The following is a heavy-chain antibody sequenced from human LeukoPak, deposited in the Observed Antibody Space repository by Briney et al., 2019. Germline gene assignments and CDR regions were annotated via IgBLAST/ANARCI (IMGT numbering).Heavy chain of an antibody. J-gene: IGHJ6*02. Sequence: GESLKISCQGFGYSFTSYWIAWVRQMPGKGLERMGIIYPGDSDTTYTPAFQGQVTISVDKSIRTAYLQWSSLNASDTAMYYCARLDDNYYTMDFWGQGTTVTVS. D-gene: IGHD5-24*01. CDR3: ARLDDNYYTMDF. CDR2: IYPGDSDT. V-gene: IGHV5-51*01. CDR1: GYSFTSYW.